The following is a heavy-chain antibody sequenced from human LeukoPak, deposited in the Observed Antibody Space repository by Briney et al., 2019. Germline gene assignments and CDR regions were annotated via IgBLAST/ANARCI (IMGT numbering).Heavy chain of an antibody. CDR2: FDPEDGET. D-gene: IGHD3-10*01. CDR3: ATAEPITMVRGGGPDMDV. CDR1: GYTLTELS. V-gene: IGHV1-24*01. Sequence: ASVKVSCKVSGYTLTELSMHWVRQAPGKGLEWMGGFDPEDGETIYAQKFQGRVTMTEDTSTDTAYMELSSLRSEDTAVYYCATAEPITMVRGGGPDMDVWGQGTTVTVSS. J-gene: IGHJ6*02.